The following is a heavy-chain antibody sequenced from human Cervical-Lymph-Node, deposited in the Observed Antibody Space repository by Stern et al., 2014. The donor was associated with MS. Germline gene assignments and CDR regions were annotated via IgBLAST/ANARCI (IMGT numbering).Heavy chain of an antibody. D-gene: IGHD5-24*01. Sequence: VQLVQSWGGLVQPGGSLRLSCTASGFTFTNYAMSWVRQPPGKGLEWVSVISGGGGSTFYADSVKGRFTISGDNSKSTLYLEMNSLRAEDTAVYYCAKHRAGYKTDNDYWGQGTLVTVSS. CDR3: AKHRAGYKTDNDY. V-gene: IGHV3-23*04. CDR2: ISGGGGST. CDR1: GFTFTNYA. J-gene: IGHJ4*02.